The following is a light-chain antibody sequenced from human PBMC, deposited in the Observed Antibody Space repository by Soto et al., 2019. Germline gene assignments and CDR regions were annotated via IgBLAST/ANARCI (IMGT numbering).Light chain of an antibody. J-gene: IGKJ1*01. V-gene: IGKV1-17*01. CDR3: LQHNSCPPT. Sequence: DIQMTQFPSSLSASVGDRVTITCRASQGIGNDLGWFQQKPGKAPKRLIFDASHLQSGVPSMFSGSGSGTEFTLTITSLQPEDFAIYYCLQHNSCPPTFGQGTKVEMK. CDR2: DAS. CDR1: QGIGND.